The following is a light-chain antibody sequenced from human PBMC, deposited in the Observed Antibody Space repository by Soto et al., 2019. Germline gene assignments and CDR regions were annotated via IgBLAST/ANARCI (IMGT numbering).Light chain of an antibody. CDR3: QQYNSYLFT. CDR2: DAS. Sequence: DIQMTRSPSTLSASVGDRVTITCRASQSISSWLAWYQQKPGKAPNLLIYDASTLESGVPSRFSGSGSGTEFTLTISSLQPDDFATYYCQQYNSYLFTFGPGTKVDIK. V-gene: IGKV1-5*01. J-gene: IGKJ3*01. CDR1: QSISSW.